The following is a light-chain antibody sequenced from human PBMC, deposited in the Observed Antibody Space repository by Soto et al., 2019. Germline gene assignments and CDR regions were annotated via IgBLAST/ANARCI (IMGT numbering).Light chain of an antibody. Sequence: DNQVTQSASSLSAKVGDRVTITCQASQDISNYLNWYQQKPGKAPKLLIYDASNLETGVPSRFSGSGSGTEFTLTISSLQPDDFATYYCQHYNSYSEAFGQGTKVDIK. V-gene: IGKV1-33*01. CDR3: QHYNSYSEA. CDR1: QDISNY. J-gene: IGKJ1*01. CDR2: DAS.